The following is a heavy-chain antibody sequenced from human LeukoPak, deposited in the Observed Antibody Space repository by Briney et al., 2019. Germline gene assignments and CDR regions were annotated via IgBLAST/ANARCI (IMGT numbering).Heavy chain of an antibody. Sequence: GGSLRLSCAASGFTFSSYAMSWVRQAPGKGLEWVSAIRGSGGCTYYADSVKGRFTISRDNSKSTLYLQMNSLRAEDTAVYYCAKNMVRGVRYAFDIWGQGTMVTVSS. V-gene: IGHV3-23*01. CDR2: IRGSGGCT. CDR1: GFTFSSYA. CDR3: AKNMVRGVRYAFDI. D-gene: IGHD3-10*01. J-gene: IGHJ3*02.